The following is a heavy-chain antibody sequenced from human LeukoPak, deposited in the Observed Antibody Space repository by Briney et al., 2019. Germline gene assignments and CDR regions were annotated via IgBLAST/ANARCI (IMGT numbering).Heavy chain of an antibody. CDR1: GFSFSDYD. CDR3: GRAFPPLRTSSAGDL. J-gene: IGHJ1*01. CDR2: ISGRSSHV. D-gene: IGHD3-16*01. Sequence: SGGSLRLSCSASGFSFSDYDMNWVRQAPGKGLEWVSAISGRSSHVYYGESVKGRFTISRDNAKNSLYLQLDSLGVEDTAVYYCGRAFPPLRTSSAGDLWGQGTLVTVSS. V-gene: IGHV3-21*01.